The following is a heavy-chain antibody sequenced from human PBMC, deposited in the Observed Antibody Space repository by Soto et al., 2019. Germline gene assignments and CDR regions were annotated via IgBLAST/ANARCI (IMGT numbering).Heavy chain of an antibody. CDR1: GYPFTDYF. J-gene: IGHJ4*02. Sequence: GASVKVSCKTSGYPFTDYFIHWVRQAPGQGLEWMGIISLYHHSTSYAQKFQGRLTVTADPSTTTVYMDLSSLTSEDSAVYWCARELYSCGGDCPYYMDYWVQGTLVTVSS. CDR2: ISLYHHST. CDR3: ARELYSCGGDCPYYMDY. V-gene: IGHV1-46*01. D-gene: IGHD2-21*02.